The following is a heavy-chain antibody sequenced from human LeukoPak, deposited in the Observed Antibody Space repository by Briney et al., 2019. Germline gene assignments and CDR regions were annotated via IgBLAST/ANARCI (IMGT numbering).Heavy chain of an antibody. V-gene: IGHV1-69*13. D-gene: IGHD2-15*01. CDR1: GGTFSSYA. Sequence: ASVKVSCKASGGTFSSYAISWVRQAPGQGLEWMGGIIPIFGTANYAQKFQGRVTITADESTGTAYMELSSLRSEDTAVYYCARGGGGWQSNSGAAFDIWGQGTMVTVSS. CDR3: ARGGGGWQSNSGAAFDI. CDR2: IIPIFGTA. J-gene: IGHJ3*02.